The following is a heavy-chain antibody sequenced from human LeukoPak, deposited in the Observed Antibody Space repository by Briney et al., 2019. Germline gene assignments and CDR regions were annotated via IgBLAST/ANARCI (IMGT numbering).Heavy chain of an antibody. D-gene: IGHD3-22*01. V-gene: IGHV1-24*01. J-gene: IGHJ4*02. CDR2: FDPEDGET. Sequence: GASVKVSCKVSGYTLTELSMHWVRQAPGKGLEWMGGFDPEDGETIYAQKFQGRVTMTEDTSTDTAYMELSSLRSEDTAVYYCATANSSGYSWEYYFDYWGQGTLVTVSS. CDR1: GYTLTELS. CDR3: ATANSSGYSWEYYFDY.